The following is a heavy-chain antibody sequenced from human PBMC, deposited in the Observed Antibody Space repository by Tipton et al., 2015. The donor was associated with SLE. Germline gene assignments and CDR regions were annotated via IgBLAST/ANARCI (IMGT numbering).Heavy chain of an antibody. D-gene: IGHD1-26*01. J-gene: IGHJ4*02. CDR3: AREWESYLDL. CDR1: GGSISSGSYY. V-gene: IGHV4-61*09. Sequence: TLSLTCTVSGGSISSGSYYWSWIRQPAGKGLEWIGHTHASGITNYNPSLKSRVIVSVDTSKNQFSLRLTSVTAADTAVYYCAREWESYLDLWGQGTLASVSS. CDR2: THASGIT.